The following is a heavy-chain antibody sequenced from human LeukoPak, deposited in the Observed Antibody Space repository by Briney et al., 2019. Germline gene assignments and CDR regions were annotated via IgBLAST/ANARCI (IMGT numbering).Heavy chain of an antibody. CDR3: ARVPWRLQYFDY. CDR2: IYYSGST. V-gene: IGHV4-30-4*08. Sequence: PSQTLSLTCTVSGGSISSDDYYWSWIRQPPGKGLEWIGYIYYSGSTYYNPSLKSRVTISVDTSKNQFSLKLSSVTAADAAVYYCARVPWRLQYFDYWGQGALVTVSS. D-gene: IGHD4-11*01. CDR1: GGSISSDDYY. J-gene: IGHJ4*02.